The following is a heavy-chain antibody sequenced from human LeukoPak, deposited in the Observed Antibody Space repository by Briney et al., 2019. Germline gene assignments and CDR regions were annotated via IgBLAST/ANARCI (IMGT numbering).Heavy chain of an antibody. D-gene: IGHD2-15*01. J-gene: IGHJ5*02. CDR1: GFSLGTSGVG. Sequence: SGPTLVNPTQTLTLTCTFSGFSLGTSGVGVAWIRQSPGQALEWLAVIYWNDDQRYSPSLKSRLTITKDTSKNQVVLTMTNMDPADTATYHCAHDGLYHWGQGTLVTVSS. CDR3: AHDGLYH. V-gene: IGHV2-5*01. CDR2: IYWNDDQ.